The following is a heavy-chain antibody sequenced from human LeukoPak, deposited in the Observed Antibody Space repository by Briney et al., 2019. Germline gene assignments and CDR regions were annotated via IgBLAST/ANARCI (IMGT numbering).Heavy chain of an antibody. CDR3: ARSPYGDVYYYYYMDV. V-gene: IGHV4-59*08. J-gene: IGHJ6*03. CDR2: IYYSGST. Sequence: SETLSLTCTVSGGSISSYYWSWIRQPPGKGLEWIGYIYYSGSTNYNPSLKSRVTISVDTSKNQFSLKLSSVTAADTAVYYCARSPYGDVYYYYYMDVWGKGTTVTVSS. CDR1: GGSISSYY. D-gene: IGHD4-17*01.